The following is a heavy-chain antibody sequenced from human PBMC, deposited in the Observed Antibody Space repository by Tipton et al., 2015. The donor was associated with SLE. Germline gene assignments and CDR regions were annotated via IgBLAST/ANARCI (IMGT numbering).Heavy chain of an antibody. Sequence: SLRLSCEASGFTFDNYAFNWVRQAPGKGLEWVSSISSGGGTYYADSVKGRFTISRDNSKNTLYLQMNSLRAEDTAVYYCAKDEVVPARRMDVWGQGTTVTVSS. CDR1: GFTFDNYA. CDR3: AKDEVVPARRMDV. D-gene: IGHD2-2*01. CDR2: ISSGGGT. V-gene: IGHV3-23*01. J-gene: IGHJ6*02.